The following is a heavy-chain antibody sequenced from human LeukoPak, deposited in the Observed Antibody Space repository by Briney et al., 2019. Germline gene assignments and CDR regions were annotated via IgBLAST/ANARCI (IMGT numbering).Heavy chain of an antibody. CDR1: GFTFSSYA. CDR3: ARERDSYGYYYGMDV. Sequence: HPGRSLRLSCAASGFTFSSYAMHWVRQAPGKGLEWVAVISYDGSNKYYADSVKGRFTISRDNSKNTLYLQMNSLRAEDTAVYYCARERDSYGYYYGMDVWGQGTTVTVSS. V-gene: IGHV3-30-3*01. CDR2: ISYDGSNK. D-gene: IGHD5-18*01. J-gene: IGHJ6*02.